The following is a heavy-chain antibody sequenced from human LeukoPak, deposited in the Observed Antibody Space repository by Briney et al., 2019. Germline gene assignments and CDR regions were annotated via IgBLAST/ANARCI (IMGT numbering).Heavy chain of an antibody. V-gene: IGHV1-18*01. CDR1: GYTFTSYG. CDR3: ARDLQPYMVRGVASDY. CDR2: ISAYNGNT. Sequence: ASVKVSCKASGYTFTSYGISWVRQAPGQGLEWMGWISAYNGNTNYARKLQGRVTMTTDASTSTAYMELRSLRSDDTAVYYCARDLQPYMVRGVASDYWGQGTLVTVSS. J-gene: IGHJ4*02. D-gene: IGHD3-10*01.